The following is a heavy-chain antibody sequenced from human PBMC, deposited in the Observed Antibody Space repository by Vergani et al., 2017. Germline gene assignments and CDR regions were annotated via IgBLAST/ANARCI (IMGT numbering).Heavy chain of an antibody. V-gene: IGHV1-18*01. CDR3: AREKTKNYDFWSGYYPYYCYRDV. Sequence: QVQLVQSGAEVKKPGASVKVSCKASGYTFTSYGISWVRQAPGQGLEWMGWISAYNGNTNYAQKLQGRVTMTTDTSPSTAYMELRSLRSDDTAVYYCAREKTKNYDFWSGYYPYYCYRDVWGKGP. J-gene: IGHJ6*03. CDR2: ISAYNGNT. D-gene: IGHD3-3*01. CDR1: GYTFTSYG.